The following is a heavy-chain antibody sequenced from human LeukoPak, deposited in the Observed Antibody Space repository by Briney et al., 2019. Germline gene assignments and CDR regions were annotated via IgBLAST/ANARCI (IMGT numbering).Heavy chain of an antibody. Sequence: ASVKVSCKASGYTFTGYYMHWVRQAPGQGLKWMGWINPNSGGTNYAQKFQGRVTMTRDTSISTAYMELSRLRSDDTAVYYCARAFRWLQTTGPGYWGQGTLVTVSS. V-gene: IGHV1-2*02. CDR3: ARAFRWLQTTGPGY. CDR1: GYTFTGYY. D-gene: IGHD5-24*01. J-gene: IGHJ4*02. CDR2: INPNSGGT.